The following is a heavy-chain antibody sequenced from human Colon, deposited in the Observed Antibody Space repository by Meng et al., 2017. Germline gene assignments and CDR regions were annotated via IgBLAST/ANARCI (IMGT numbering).Heavy chain of an antibody. V-gene: IGHV4-61*01. D-gene: IGHD5-12*01. CDR3: ARDSGYDKNWFDP. Sequence: QRQESGPGLVRPSETLSLTCTVSGGSVISNSYYWSWIRHPPGKGLEWIGFIYYSGSTNYNPSLKSRVTISVDTSKNQFSLKVSSVTAADTAVYYCARDSGYDKNWFDPWGQGTLVTVSS. J-gene: IGHJ5*02. CDR1: GGSVISNSYY. CDR2: IYYSGST.